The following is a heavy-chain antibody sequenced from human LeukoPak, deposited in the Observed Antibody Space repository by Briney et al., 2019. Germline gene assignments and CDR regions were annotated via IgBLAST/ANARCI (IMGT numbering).Heavy chain of an antibody. V-gene: IGHV3-30-3*01. Sequence: PGGSLRLSCAASGFTFSSYAMHWVRQAPGKGLEWVAVISYDGSNKYCADSVKGRFTISRDNSKNTLFMQMNSLRAEDTAVYFCAKDKGSSPRGRFDNWGQGTLVTVSS. CDR1: GFTFSSYA. D-gene: IGHD6-6*01. CDR2: ISYDGSNK. CDR3: AKDKGSSPRGRFDN. J-gene: IGHJ4*02.